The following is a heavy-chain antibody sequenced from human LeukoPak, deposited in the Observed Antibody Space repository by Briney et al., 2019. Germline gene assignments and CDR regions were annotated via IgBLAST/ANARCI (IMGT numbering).Heavy chain of an antibody. CDR3: AHRRNSYGYVPAKNWFDP. D-gene: IGHD5-18*01. V-gene: IGHV2-5*02. J-gene: IGHJ5*02. Sequence: SGPTLMQPTRTLTLTCTFSGFSLRTSGVGVGWIRQPPEKALEWLALIYWDDDKRYSPSLKSRLTITKDTSKNQVVLTMTNMDPVDTATYYCAHRRNSYGYVPAKNWFDPWGQGTLVTVSS. CDR1: GFSLRTSGVG. CDR2: IYWDDDK.